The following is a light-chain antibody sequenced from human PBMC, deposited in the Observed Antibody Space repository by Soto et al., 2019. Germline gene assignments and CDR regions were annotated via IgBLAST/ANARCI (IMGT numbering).Light chain of an antibody. J-gene: IGKJ1*01. Sequence: DIQMTQSPSTLSASVGDRVTITCRASQSIGSWLAWYQQKPGKAPKLLIYDASSLESGVPSRFSGSGSGTEFTLTICSLQPDDFATYYCQQYNSYSQTYGQGTKVDIK. CDR3: QQYNSYSQT. V-gene: IGKV1-5*01. CDR2: DAS. CDR1: QSIGSW.